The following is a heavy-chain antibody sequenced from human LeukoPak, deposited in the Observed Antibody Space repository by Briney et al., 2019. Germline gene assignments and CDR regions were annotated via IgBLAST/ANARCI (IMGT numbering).Heavy chain of an antibody. D-gene: IGHD3-10*01. J-gene: IGHJ3*02. CDR1: GGSISSYY. Sequence: SETLSLTCTVSGGSISSYYWSWIRQPPGKGLEWIGYIYYSGSTNYNPSLKSRVTISVDTSKNQLSLKLSSVTAADTAVYYCARSYGSGSYYKPLGAFDIWGQGTMVTVSS. CDR2: IYYSGST. CDR3: ARSYGSGSYYKPLGAFDI. V-gene: IGHV4-59*01.